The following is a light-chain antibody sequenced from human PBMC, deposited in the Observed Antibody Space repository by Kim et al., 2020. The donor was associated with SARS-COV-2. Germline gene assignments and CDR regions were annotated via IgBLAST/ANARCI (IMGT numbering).Light chain of an antibody. J-gene: IGKJ2*01. CDR1: QRVHKW. CDR2: YAS. V-gene: IGKV1-5*01. CDR3: QQYNFL. Sequence: STLSASIGDRVTITSRASQRVHKWLAWYQQKPRKAPRLLISYASSLQSRVPPRFSCSGSASEYPLPVSSLQPDDFATYSCQQYNFLFGQGTKLEI.